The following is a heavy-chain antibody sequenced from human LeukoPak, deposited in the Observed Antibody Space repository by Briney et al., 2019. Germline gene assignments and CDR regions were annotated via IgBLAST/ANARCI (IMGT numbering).Heavy chain of an antibody. V-gene: IGHV1-69*13. CDR2: TIPIFGTA. Sequence: GASVKVSCKASGGTFSSFSISWVRQAPGQGLEWMGGTIPIFGTAHYAQKFQGRVTITADESTSTAYMELSSLRSEDTAVYYCARDARQQLANWFDPWGQGTLVTVSS. CDR3: ARDARQQLANWFDP. J-gene: IGHJ5*02. CDR1: GGTFSSFS. D-gene: IGHD6-13*01.